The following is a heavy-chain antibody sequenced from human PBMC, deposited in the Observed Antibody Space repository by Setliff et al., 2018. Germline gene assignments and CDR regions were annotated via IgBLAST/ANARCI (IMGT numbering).Heavy chain of an antibody. CDR1: GFTFSTYR. V-gene: IGHV3-33*08. Sequence: GGSLRLSCAASGFTFSTYRMHWVRQAPGKGLEWVAIIWDDGGYKYHADSVKGRFTISRDNSKNTLYLQMNSLRAEDTAVYYCARGAYGSGSYYKHYYYMDVWGKGTTVTVSS. J-gene: IGHJ6*03. D-gene: IGHD3-10*01. CDR2: IWDDGGYK. CDR3: ARGAYGSGSYYKHYYYMDV.